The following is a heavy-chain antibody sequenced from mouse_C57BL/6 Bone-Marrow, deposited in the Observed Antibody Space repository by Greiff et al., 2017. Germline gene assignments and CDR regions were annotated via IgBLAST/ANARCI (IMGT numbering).Heavy chain of an antibody. J-gene: IGHJ3*01. Sequence: QVQLQQSGAELMKPGASVKLSCKATGYTFTGYWIEWVKQRPGHGLEWIGEIVPGSGSTNNNEKFKGKATFTADTSSNTAYMQLSSLTTEDSAIYYCARMDLAWFAYWGQGTLVTVSA. CDR2: IVPGSGST. V-gene: IGHV1-9*01. CDR1: GYTFTGYW. CDR3: ARMDLAWFAY.